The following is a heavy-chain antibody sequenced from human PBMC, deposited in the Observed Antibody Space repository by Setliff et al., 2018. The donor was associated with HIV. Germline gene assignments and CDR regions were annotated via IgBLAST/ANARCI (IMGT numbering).Heavy chain of an antibody. CDR3: AREIWGQVAHVPYGMDV. CDR2: FYTSGST. J-gene: IGHJ6*02. CDR1: GGSISSYY. Sequence: SETLSLTCTVSGGSISSYYWSWIRQPAGKGLEWIGRFYTSGSTNDNPSLKSRVTMSVDTSKNQFSLKVRYVTAADTAIYYCAREIWGQVAHVPYGMDVWGQGTTVTVSS. D-gene: IGHD5-12*01. V-gene: IGHV4-4*07.